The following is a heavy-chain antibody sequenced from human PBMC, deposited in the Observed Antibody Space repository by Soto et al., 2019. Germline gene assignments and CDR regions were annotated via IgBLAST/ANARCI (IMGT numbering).Heavy chain of an antibody. J-gene: IGHJ6*03. CDR2: ISGSGGST. V-gene: IGHV3-23*01. D-gene: IGHD3-10*01. CDR1: GFTFSSYA. Sequence: GGSLRLSCAASGFTFSSYAMSWVRQAPGKGLEWVSAISGSGGSTYYADSVKGRFTISRDNSKNTLYLQMNSLRAEDTAVYYCAKDFYGSGVTYYYMDVWGKGTTVTVSS. CDR3: AKDFYGSGVTYYYMDV.